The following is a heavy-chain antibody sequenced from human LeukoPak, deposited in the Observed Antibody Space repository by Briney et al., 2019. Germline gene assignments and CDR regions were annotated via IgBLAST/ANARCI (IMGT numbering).Heavy chain of an antibody. CDR3: ARVRIQLWSFDY. D-gene: IGHD5-18*01. J-gene: IGHJ4*02. CDR1: GYTFTSYG. CDR2: ISAYNGNT. V-gene: IGHV1-18*01. Sequence: GASVKVSCKASGYTFTSYGISWVRQAPGQGLEWMGWISAYNGNTNYAQKFQGRVTITTDESTSTAYMELSSLRSEDTAVYYCARVRIQLWSFDYWGQGTLVTVSS.